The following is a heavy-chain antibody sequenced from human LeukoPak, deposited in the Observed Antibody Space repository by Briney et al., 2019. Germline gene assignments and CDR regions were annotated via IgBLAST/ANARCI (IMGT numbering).Heavy chain of an antibody. CDR1: GGSISSYY. D-gene: IGHD5-24*01. J-gene: IGHJ4*02. Sequence: PSETLSLTCTVSGGSISSYYWSWIRQHPGKGLEWIGYIYYSGSTYYNPSLKSRITISIDTSKNQFSLKLSSVTAADTAVYYCARGEDRDGYNLPFDYWGQGTLVTVSS. CDR3: ARGEDRDGYNLPFDY. CDR2: IYYSGST. V-gene: IGHV4-59*06.